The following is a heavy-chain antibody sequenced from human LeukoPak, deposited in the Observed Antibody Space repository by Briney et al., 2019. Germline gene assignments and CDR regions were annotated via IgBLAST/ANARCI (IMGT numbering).Heavy chain of an antibody. CDR3: ARRDYYGSGSYPYYYDYYMDV. J-gene: IGHJ6*03. Sequence: ASVKVSCKASGGTFSSYAISWVRQAPGQGLEWMGGIIPIFGTANYAQKFQGRVTMTRNTSISTAYMELSSLRSEDTAVYYCARRDYYGSGSYPYYYDYYMDVWGKGTTVTISS. D-gene: IGHD3-10*01. V-gene: IGHV1-69*05. CDR1: GGTFSSYA. CDR2: IIPIFGTA.